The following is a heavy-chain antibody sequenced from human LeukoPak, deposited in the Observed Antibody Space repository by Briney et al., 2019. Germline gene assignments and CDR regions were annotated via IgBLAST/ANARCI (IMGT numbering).Heavy chain of an antibody. J-gene: IGHJ6*02. V-gene: IGHV4-34*01. Sequence: SETLSLTCAVYGGSFSGYYWSWIRQPPGKGLEWIGEINHSGGTNYNPSLKSRVTISVDTSKNQFSLKLSSVTAADTAVYYCARVAIFGVVINAMDVWGQGITVTVSS. CDR3: ARVAIFGVVINAMDV. D-gene: IGHD3-3*01. CDR1: GGSFSGYY. CDR2: INHSGGT.